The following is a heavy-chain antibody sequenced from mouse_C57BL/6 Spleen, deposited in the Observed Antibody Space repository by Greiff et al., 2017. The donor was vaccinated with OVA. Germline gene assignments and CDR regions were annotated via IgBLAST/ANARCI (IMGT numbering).Heavy chain of an antibody. D-gene: IGHD4-1*01. V-gene: IGHV1-59*01. CDR1: GYTFTSYW. CDR2: IDPSDSYT. J-gene: IGHJ4*01. CDR3: ARGGVWDVGAMDY. Sequence: QVQLKQPGAELVRPGTSVKLSCKASGYTFTSYWMHWVKQRPGQGLEWIGVIDPSDSYTNYNQKFKGKATLTVDTSSSTAYMQLSSLTSEDSAVYYCARGGVWDVGAMDYWGQGTSVTVSS.